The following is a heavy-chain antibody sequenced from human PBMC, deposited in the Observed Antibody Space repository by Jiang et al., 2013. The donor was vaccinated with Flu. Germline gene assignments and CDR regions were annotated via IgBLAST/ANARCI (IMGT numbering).Heavy chain of an antibody. D-gene: IGHD5-18*01. J-gene: IGHJ4*02. V-gene: IGHV4-61*01. Sequence: PGLVKPSETLSLTCTVSGGSVSSGSYYWSWIRQPPGKGLEWIGYIYYSGSTNYNPSLKSRVTISVDTSKNQFSLKLSSVTAADTAVYYCAREGTTVRDTAINWGQGTLVTVSS. CDR3: AREGTTVRDTAIN. CDR2: IYYSGST. CDR1: GGSVSSGSYY.